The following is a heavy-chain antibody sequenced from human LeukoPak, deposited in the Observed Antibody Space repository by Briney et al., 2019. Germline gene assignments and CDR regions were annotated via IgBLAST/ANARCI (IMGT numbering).Heavy chain of an antibody. Sequence: GGSLRLSCAASGFTFSGYGIHWVRQAPGKGLEWVAVIWYDGSNKYYADSVKGRFTISRDNSKNTLYLQMNSLRAEDTAVYYCARDRGAPGAFDIWGQGTMVTVSS. CDR2: IWYDGSNK. D-gene: IGHD3-16*01. CDR1: GFTFSGYG. V-gene: IGHV3-33*01. J-gene: IGHJ3*02. CDR3: ARDRGAPGAFDI.